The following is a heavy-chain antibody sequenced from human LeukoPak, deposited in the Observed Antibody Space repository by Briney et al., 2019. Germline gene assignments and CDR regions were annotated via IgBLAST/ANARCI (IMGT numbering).Heavy chain of an antibody. J-gene: IGHJ6*03. V-gene: IGHV3-7*01. CDR2: IKQDESER. D-gene: IGHD3-10*01. CDR3: ARLSAYYYGAFFYYYMDV. Sequence: GGSLRLSCAASGFTFSSYDMSWVRQAPGKGLEWVANIKQDESERYTVDSVKGRFTISRDNAKNSVYLHMNSLRAEDTALYYCARLSAYYYGAFFYYYMDVWGKGTTVTVSS. CDR1: GFTFSSYD.